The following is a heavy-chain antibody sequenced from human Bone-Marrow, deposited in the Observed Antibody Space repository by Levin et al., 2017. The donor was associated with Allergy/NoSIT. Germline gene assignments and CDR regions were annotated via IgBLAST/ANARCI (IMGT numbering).Heavy chain of an antibody. V-gene: IGHV3-15*01. CDR1: GFTFSNAW. Sequence: MAGGSLRLSCAASGFTFSNAWMSWVRQAPGKGLEWVGRIKSKTDGGTTDYAAPVKGRFTISRDDSKNTLYLQMNSLKTEDTAVYYCTTDPFGYSSSWYVRHDAFDIWGQGTMVTVSS. CDR3: TTDPFGYSSSWYVRHDAFDI. J-gene: IGHJ3*02. D-gene: IGHD6-13*01. CDR2: IKSKTDGGTT.